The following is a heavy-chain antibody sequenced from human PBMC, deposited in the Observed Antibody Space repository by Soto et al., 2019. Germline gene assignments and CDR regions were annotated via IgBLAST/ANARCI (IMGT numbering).Heavy chain of an antibody. J-gene: IGHJ6*02. Sequence: QVQLVESGGGVVQPGRSLRVSCAASGFTFSSYGMHWVRQAPGKGLEWVEVMSYDGSNKFYGDSVKGRFTISRDNSKNTLYLQMNSLRAEDTAVYYCAKVVGYSNYGMDVWGQGTTVIVSS. CDR2: MSYDGSNK. CDR3: AKVVGYSNYGMDV. D-gene: IGHD2-21*01. CDR1: GFTFSSYG. V-gene: IGHV3-30*18.